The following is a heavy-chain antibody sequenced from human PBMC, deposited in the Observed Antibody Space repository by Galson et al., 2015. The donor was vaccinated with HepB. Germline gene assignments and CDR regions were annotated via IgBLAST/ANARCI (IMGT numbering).Heavy chain of an antibody. CDR1: GYSFTSYL. CDR2: IDPSNSYI. V-gene: IGHV5-10-1*01. CDR3: VRRPITMTPYCDY. J-gene: IGHJ4*02. Sequence: QSGAEVKKPGESLRISCNVSGYSFTSYLINWVRQTPGKGLEWMGRIDPSNSYIKYSPSFEGHVTISVDKSVNTAYLQWSSLKASDTAVYYCVRRPITMTPYCDYWGQGTLVSVSS. D-gene: IGHD2-21*01.